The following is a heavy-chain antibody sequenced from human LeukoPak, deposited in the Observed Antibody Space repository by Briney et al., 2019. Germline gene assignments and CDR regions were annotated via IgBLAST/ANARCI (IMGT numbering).Heavy chain of an antibody. J-gene: IGHJ5*02. CDR3: ATDFYDST. Sequence: GGSLRLSCAASGFTFSSYAMNWVRQAPGKGLEWVGRIRSNSDGGTVDYAAPVKGRFTLSRDDSKTTLYLQMNSLQTEDTAVYYCATDFYDSTWGQGTLVTVSS. D-gene: IGHD3-22*01. V-gene: IGHV3-15*07. CDR2: IRSNSDGGTV. CDR1: GFTFSSYA.